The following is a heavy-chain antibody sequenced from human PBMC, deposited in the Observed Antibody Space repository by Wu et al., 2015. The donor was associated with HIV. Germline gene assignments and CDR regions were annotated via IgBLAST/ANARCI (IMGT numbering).Heavy chain of an antibody. CDR2: IIPIYRTT. D-gene: IGHD2-15*01. CDR3: ARDEALRMVAATAPFDS. Sequence: QVQLVQSGAEVKKPGSSVKVSCKASGGSLSNYGISWVRQAPGQGFEWLGRIIPIYRTTNYAQSFHGRVTITADEFTSTAYLELSSLRSEDTALYFCARDEALRMVAATAPFDSWGQGTLITVXS. J-gene: IGHJ4*02. V-gene: IGHV1-69*13. CDR1: GGSLSNYG.